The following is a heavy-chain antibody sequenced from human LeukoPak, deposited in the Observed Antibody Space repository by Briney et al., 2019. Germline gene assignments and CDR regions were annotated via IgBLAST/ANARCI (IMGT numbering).Heavy chain of an antibody. J-gene: IGHJ5*02. CDR1: GGTFSSYA. Sequence: ASVKVSCKASGGTFSSYAISWVRQAPGQGLEWMGGIIPIFGTANYAQKFQGRVTITTDESTSTAYMELSSLRSEDTAVYYCAAEFTPYGSGSPWGQGTLVTVSS. CDR3: AAEFTPYGSGSP. V-gene: IGHV1-69*05. CDR2: IIPIFGTA. D-gene: IGHD3-10*01.